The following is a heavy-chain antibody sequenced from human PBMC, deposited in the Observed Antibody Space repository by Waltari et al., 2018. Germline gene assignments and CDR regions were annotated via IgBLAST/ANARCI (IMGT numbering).Heavy chain of an antibody. CDR1: GVSITSNRHY. V-gene: IGHV4-39*01. J-gene: IGHJ3*01. CDR2: MSYSGAT. D-gene: IGHD1-1*01. CDR3: ATYIGASVGTAAFDV. Sequence: QLQLQESGPGLVKPSETLSLTCSVSGVSITSNRHYWGWIRQPPGQGLEWIGTMSYSGATYSSPSLKSRVTISRDTSKNQLSLKLGSVTAADTAIYYCATYIGASVGTAAFDVWGQGTMFSVSS.